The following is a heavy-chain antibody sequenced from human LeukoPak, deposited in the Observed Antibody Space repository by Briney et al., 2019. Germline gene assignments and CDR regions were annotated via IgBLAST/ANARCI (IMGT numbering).Heavy chain of an antibody. J-gene: IGHJ4*02. CDR1: GFTFSSYG. V-gene: IGHV3-30*02. Sequence: GGSLRLSCAASGFTFSSYGMHWVRQAPGKGLEWVAFIRYDGSYKYYADSVKGRFTISRDNSKNTLYLQMNSLRAEDTAVYYCAKVPYCSSTSCLAQFDYWGQGTLVTVSS. CDR2: IRYDGSYK. CDR3: AKVPYCSSTSCLAQFDY. D-gene: IGHD2-2*01.